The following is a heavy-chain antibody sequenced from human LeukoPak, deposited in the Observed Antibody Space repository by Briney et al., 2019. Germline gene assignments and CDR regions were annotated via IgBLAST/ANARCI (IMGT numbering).Heavy chain of an antibody. CDR1: GGSISSYY. D-gene: IGHD2-15*01. CDR2: IYTSGST. Sequence: SETLSLTCTVSGGSISSYYWSWIRQPSGKCLEWIGRIYTSGSTNYNPSLKSRVTMSVDTSKNQFSLTLSSVTAADTAVYYCARSIAARLTRVVVAATLYDYWGQGTLVTVSS. V-gene: IGHV4-4*07. CDR3: ARSIAARLTRVVVAATLYDY. J-gene: IGHJ4*02.